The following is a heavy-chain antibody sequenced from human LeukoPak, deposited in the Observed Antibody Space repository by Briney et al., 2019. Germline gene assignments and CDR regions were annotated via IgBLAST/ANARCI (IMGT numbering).Heavy chain of an antibody. CDR3: AKPLFCFRAVAGIFDY. CDR2: ISGSGGST. D-gene: IGHD6-19*01. Sequence: GGSLRLSCAASGFTFSSYAMSWVRQAPGKGLEWVSAISGSGGSTYYADSVKGRFTISRDNSKNTLYLQMNSLRAEDTAVYYCAKPLFCFRAVAGIFDYWGQGTLVTVSS. CDR1: GFTFSSYA. J-gene: IGHJ4*02. V-gene: IGHV3-23*01.